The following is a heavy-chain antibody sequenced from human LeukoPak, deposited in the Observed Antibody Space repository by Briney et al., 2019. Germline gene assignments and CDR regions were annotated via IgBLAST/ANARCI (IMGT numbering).Heavy chain of an antibody. CDR1: GGSISSDNCQ. CDR3: ARYGSGSTWFDP. D-gene: IGHD3-10*01. CDR2: INYSGST. J-gene: IGHJ5*02. V-gene: IGHV4-30-4*01. Sequence: SQTLSLTCTVSGGSISSDNCQWSWIRQPPGKGLEWIGYINYSGSTYYNPSLKSRVTISVDTSKNHFSLKLSSVTAADTAVYYCARYGSGSTWFDPWGQGTLVTVSS.